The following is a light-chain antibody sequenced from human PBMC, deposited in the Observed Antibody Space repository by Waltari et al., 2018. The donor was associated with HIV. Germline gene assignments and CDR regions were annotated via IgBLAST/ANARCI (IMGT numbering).Light chain of an antibody. V-gene: IGLV1-47*01. CDR2: KDT. J-gene: IGLJ1*01. CDR3: VGWDSRLSGYV. Sequence: QSVLTQPPSASGTPGQRVTSPCSGSSSNIENDNVYWYQQLTGAAPRLLIYKDTQRPAGVPDRFTGSKSGTSAALASGGLRSEDEADYYCVGWDSRLSGYVFGTGTKVTVL. CDR1: SSNIENDN.